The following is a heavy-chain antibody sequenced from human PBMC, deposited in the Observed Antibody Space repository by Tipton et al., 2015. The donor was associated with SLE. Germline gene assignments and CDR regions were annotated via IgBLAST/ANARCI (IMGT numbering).Heavy chain of an antibody. V-gene: IGHV3-66*04. CDR2: IYSGGKT. D-gene: IGHD3-9*01. J-gene: IGHJ6*02. CDR1: GFDVTDHY. CDR3: ARPYSDNLTDVYGMDV. Sequence: SLRLSCAASGFDVTDHYMSWVRQAPGKGLEWVSVIYSGGKTNSADSVKGRFTISSDNSKNTLYLQMNSLRAGDTAVYYCARPYSDNLTDVYGMDVWGQGTTVTVSS.